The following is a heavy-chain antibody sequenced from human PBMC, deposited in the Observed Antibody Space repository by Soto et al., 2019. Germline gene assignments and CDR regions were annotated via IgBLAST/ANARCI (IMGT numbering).Heavy chain of an antibody. CDR3: ARETPNIVVVPAAIRDYYYYGMDV. J-gene: IGHJ6*02. D-gene: IGHD2-2*02. CDR1: GGSFSGYY. V-gene: IGHV4-34*01. Sequence: SETLSLTCAVYGGSFSGYYWSWIRQPPGKGLEWIGEINHSGSTNYNPSLKSRVTISVDTSKNQFSLKLGSVTAADTAVYYCARETPNIVVVPAAIRDYYYYGMDVWGQGTTVTVSS. CDR2: INHSGST.